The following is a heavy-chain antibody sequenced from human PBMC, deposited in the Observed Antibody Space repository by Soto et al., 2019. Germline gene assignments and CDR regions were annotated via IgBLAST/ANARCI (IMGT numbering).Heavy chain of an antibody. D-gene: IGHD1-1*01. CDR3: TGGRNSVY. J-gene: IGHJ4*02. Sequence: GGSLRLSCAASGFTFNSYAMSWVRQAPGKGLEWVSHIGANGDSIYYADSVKGRFTISRDNSKNTLYLQMTGLRADDTAVYYCTGGRNSVYWGQGTLVTVSS. CDR1: GFTFNSYA. CDR2: IGANGDSI. V-gene: IGHV3-23*01.